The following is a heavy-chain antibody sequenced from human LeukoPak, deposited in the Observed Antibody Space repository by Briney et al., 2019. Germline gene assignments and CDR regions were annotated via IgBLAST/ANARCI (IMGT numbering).Heavy chain of an antibody. D-gene: IGHD3-3*01. CDR3: AREPLNYDFWSGHENWFDH. V-gene: IGHV1-2*02. CDR2: INPNSGGT. CDR1: GYTFTGYY. J-gene: IGHJ5*02. Sequence: ASVKVSCTASGYTFTGYYMHWVRQAPGQGLEWMGWINPNSGGTNYAQKFQGRVTMTRDTSISTAYMELSRLRSDDTAVYYCAREPLNYDFWSGHENWFDHWGQGTLVTVSS.